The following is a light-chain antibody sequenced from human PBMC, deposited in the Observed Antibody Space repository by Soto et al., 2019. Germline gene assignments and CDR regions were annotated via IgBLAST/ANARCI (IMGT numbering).Light chain of an antibody. V-gene: IGKV3-15*01. CDR3: QQYHDWRT. Sequence: IVMTQSPATLSVSPGERATLSCRASRSISSNLAWYQQKPGQSPRVLIYSASTRATGIPARFSGSGSGTEFTLTISSLQSEDFAVYYCQQYHDWRTFGQGTKVEIK. J-gene: IGKJ1*01. CDR1: RSISSN. CDR2: SAS.